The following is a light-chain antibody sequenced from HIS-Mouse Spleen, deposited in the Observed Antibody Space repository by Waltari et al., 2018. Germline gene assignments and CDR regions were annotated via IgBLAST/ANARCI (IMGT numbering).Light chain of an antibody. CDR3: YSTDSSGNHRV. CDR1: ALPTQY. J-gene: IGLJ2*01. CDR2: EDS. V-gene: IGLV3-10*01. Sequence: SYELTQPPSVSVSPGHTARNTCSGDALPTQYAYRYQQKSGQAPVLVIYEDSKRPSGIPERFSGSSSGTMATLTISGAQVEDEADYYCYSTDSSGNHRVFGGGTKLTVL.